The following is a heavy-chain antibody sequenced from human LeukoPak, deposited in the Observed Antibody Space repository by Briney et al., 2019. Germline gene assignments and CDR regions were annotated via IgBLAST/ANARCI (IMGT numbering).Heavy chain of an antibody. V-gene: IGHV3-73*01. Sequence: GALRLSCAASGFTFSGSALHWGRQASGEGLEWGVRIRGKGDSYSTAYAASVKGRFTISRDDSKNTAYLQMNSLKTEDTAVYYCRGAYYDSGGPEYYFDYWGQGTLVTVSS. CDR2: IRGKGDSYST. D-gene: IGHD3-22*01. CDR1: GFTFSGSA. J-gene: IGHJ4*02. CDR3: RGAYYDSGGPEYYFDY.